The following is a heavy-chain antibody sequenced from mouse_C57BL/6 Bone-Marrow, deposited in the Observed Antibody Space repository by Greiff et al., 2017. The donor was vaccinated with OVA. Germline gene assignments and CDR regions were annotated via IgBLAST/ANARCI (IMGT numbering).Heavy chain of an antibody. CDR2: IYPRSGNT. J-gene: IGHJ1*03. CDR1: GYTFTSYG. D-gene: IGHD1-1*01. Sequence: VKLVESGAELARPGASVKLSCKASGYTFTSYGISWVKQRTGQGLEWIGEIYPRSGNTYYNEKFKGKATLTADKSSSTAYMELRSLTSEDSAVYCCARYNYYYGSSHWYFDVWGTGTTVTVSS. V-gene: IGHV1-81*01. CDR3: ARYNYYYGSSHWYFDV.